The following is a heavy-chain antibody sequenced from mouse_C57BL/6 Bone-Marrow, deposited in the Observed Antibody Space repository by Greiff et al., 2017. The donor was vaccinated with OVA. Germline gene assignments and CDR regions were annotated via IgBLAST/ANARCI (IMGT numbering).Heavy chain of an antibody. V-gene: IGHV1-75*01. Sequence: VQLQQSGPELVKPGASVKISCKASGYTFTDYYINWVKQRPGQGLEWIGWIFPGSGSTYYNEKFKGKATLTVDKSSSTAYMLLSSLTSEDSAVYFCAREAFTTVVATPSYWYFDVWGTGTTVTVSS. J-gene: IGHJ1*03. CDR3: AREAFTTVVATPSYWYFDV. D-gene: IGHD1-1*01. CDR1: GYTFTDYY. CDR2: IFPGSGST.